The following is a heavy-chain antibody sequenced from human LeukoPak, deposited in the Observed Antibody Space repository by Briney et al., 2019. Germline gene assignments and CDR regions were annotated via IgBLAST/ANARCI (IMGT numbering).Heavy chain of an antibody. V-gene: IGHV5-10-1*01. J-gene: IGHJ5*02. Sequence: GESLKISCKGSGYSFTSSWIGWVRQMPGKGLERMGRIDPSDSYTNYSPSFQGHVTISADKSISTAYLQWSSLKASDTAMYYCAPHRGGLEDLTFDPWGQGTLVTVSS. CDR1: GYSFTSSW. CDR3: APHRGGLEDLTFDP. CDR2: IDPSDSYT. D-gene: IGHD3-10*01.